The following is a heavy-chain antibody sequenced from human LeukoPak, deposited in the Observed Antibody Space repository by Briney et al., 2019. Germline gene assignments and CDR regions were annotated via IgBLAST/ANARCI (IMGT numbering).Heavy chain of an antibody. V-gene: IGHV1-8*03. D-gene: IGHD2-2*01. CDR3: ARAVGYCSSTSCYFWFDP. Sequence: ASVKVSCKASGYTFSSCDINWVRQATGQGLEWMGWMNPNSGDTGYAQKFQGRVTITRNTSISTAYMELSSLRSEDTAVYYCARAVGYCSSTSCYFWFDPWGQGTLVTVSS. CDR2: MNPNSGDT. J-gene: IGHJ5*02. CDR1: GYTFSSCD.